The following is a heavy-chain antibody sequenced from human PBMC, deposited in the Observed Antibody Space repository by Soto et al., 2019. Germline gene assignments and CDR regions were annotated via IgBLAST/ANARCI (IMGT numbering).Heavy chain of an antibody. Sequence: PSETLSLTCTVSGASVSDYYWNWIRQPPGKGLEWIGYIHYTGSSNYNPSLKSRVTMSVDTSKNQFSLKMTSVTAADTAAYYCERWGEPAVNAFDIWGQGTMVTVSS. J-gene: IGHJ3*02. CDR2: IHYTGSS. D-gene: IGHD2-21*01. V-gene: IGHV4-59*02. CDR3: ERWGEPAVNAFDI. CDR1: GASVSDYY.